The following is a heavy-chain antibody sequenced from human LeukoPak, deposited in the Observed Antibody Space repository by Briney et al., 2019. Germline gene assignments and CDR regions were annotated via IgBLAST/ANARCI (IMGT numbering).Heavy chain of an antibody. Sequence: PGGSLRLSCAASGFTFSRYSMNWVRQAPGKGLEWVSSISTSSSYIYYADSVKGRFTISRDNAKKSLYLQMNSLRAEDTAVYYCARPGSGSYGEGHFDYWGQGTLVTVSS. J-gene: IGHJ4*02. CDR1: GFTFSRYS. D-gene: IGHD3-10*01. CDR3: ARPGSGSYGEGHFDY. V-gene: IGHV3-21*01. CDR2: ISTSSSYI.